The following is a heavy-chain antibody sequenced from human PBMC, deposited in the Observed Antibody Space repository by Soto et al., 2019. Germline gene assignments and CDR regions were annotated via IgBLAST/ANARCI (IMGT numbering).Heavy chain of an antibody. CDR1: GFTFRTYG. D-gene: IGHD6-13*01. Sequence: GGSLRLSCAASGFTFRTYGMNWVRRAPGGGLEWVASISSSGSFIYYADSVKGRFTISRDDAEKSLYLQMNSLRAEDTALYYCAREPEGIAAALDYWGQGTLVTVSS. V-gene: IGHV3-21*01. J-gene: IGHJ4*02. CDR2: ISSSGSFI. CDR3: AREPEGIAAALDY.